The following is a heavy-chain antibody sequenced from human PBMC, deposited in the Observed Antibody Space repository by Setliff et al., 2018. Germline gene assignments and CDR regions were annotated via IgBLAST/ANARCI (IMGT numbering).Heavy chain of an antibody. CDR1: GYTLTELS. V-gene: IGHV1-24*01. CDR2: FDPEDGET. D-gene: IGHD3-3*01. Sequence: ASVKVSCKVSGYTLTELSMHWVRQAPGKGLEWMGGFDPEDGETIYAQKFQGRVTMTEDTSTDTAYMELSSLRSEDTAVYYRATVFWSGYYVAEYFQHWGQGTLVTVSS. J-gene: IGHJ1*01. CDR3: ATVFWSGYYVAEYFQH.